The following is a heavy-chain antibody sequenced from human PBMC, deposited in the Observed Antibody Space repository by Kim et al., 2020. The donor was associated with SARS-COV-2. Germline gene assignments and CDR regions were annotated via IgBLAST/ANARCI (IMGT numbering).Heavy chain of an antibody. CDR3: ARVPVGSSSWYYFDH. CDR2: ISSSGTYT. J-gene: IGHJ4*02. CDR1: GFTFSDYY. D-gene: IGHD6-13*01. Sequence: GSLRLSCSAAGFTFSDYYMSWIRQAPGKGLEWISYISSSGTYTQYADSLKGRFTISRDNAKDSFYLQVKGLRADDAAMYYCARVPVGSSSWYYFDHWGQ. V-gene: IGHV3-11*05.